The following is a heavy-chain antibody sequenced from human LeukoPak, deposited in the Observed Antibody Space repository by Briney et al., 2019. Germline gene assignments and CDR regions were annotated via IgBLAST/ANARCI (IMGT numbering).Heavy chain of an antibody. D-gene: IGHD3-10*01. CDR2: INSDGSST. CDR3: ASHPIYGSGSYPFDY. Sequence: GGSLRLSCAASGFTFSSYWMHWVRQAPGKGLVGVSRINSDGSSTSYADSVKGRFTISRDNAKNTLYLQMNSLRAEDTAVYYCASHPIYGSGSYPFDYWGQGTLVTVSS. CDR1: GFTFSSYW. J-gene: IGHJ4*02. V-gene: IGHV3-74*01.